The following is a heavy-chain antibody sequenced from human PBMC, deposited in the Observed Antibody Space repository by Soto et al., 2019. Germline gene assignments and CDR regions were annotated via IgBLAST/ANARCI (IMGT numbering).Heavy chain of an antibody. D-gene: IGHD3-3*01. CDR2: IYYSGST. J-gene: IGHJ5*02. CDR3: ARWWSGSRQGFDP. Sequence: QVQLQESGPGLVKPSQTLSLTCTVSGGSISSGDYYWSWIRQHPGKGLEWSGYIYYSGSTYYNPSLKGRVTISVDTSKNQFSLKLSSVTAADTAVYYCARWWSGSRQGFDPWGQGTLVTVSS. CDR1: GGSISSGDYY. V-gene: IGHV4-31*03.